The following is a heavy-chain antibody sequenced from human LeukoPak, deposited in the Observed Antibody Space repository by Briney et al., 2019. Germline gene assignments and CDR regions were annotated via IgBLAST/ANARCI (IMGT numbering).Heavy chain of an antibody. V-gene: IGHV4-39*07. D-gene: IGHD4-11*01. CDR2: IYYSGST. CDR3: ARVSMTTVTPDY. CDR1: GGSISSSSYY. J-gene: IGHJ4*02. Sequence: SETLSLTCTVSGGSISSSSYYWGWIRQPPGKGLEWIGSIYYSGSTNYNPSLKSRVTISVDTSKNQFSLKLSSVTAADTAVYYCARVSMTTVTPDYWGQGTLVTVSS.